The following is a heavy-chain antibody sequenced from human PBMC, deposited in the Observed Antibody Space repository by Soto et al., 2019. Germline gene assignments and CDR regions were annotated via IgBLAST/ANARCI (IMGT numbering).Heavy chain of an antibody. D-gene: IGHD4-17*01. CDR3: ARLPGDYNPYYFDY. CDR1: GGSISSSSYY. V-gene: IGHV4-39*01. J-gene: IGHJ4*02. CDR2: IYYSGST. Sequence: QLQLQESGPGLVKPSETLSLTCTVSGGSISSSSYYWGWIRQPPGKGLEWIGSIYYSGSTYYNPSLKRRVTISVDTSKTQFSLKLSSVTAADTAVYYCARLPGDYNPYYFDYWGQGTLVTVSS.